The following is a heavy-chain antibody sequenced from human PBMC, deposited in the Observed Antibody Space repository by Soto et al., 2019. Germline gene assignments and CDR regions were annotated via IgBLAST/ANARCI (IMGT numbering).Heavy chain of an antibody. CDR1: GGSFSGYY. J-gene: IGHJ6*03. CDR2: INHSGST. V-gene: IGHV4-34*01. CDR3: ARVGGDILTGYYKDSDHYYMAV. Sequence: ASETLSLSCAVYGGSFSGYYWSWIRQPPGKRLEWIGEINHSGSTNYNPSLKSRVTISVDTSKNHFSLKLSSVTAADTAVYYCARVGGDILTGYYKDSDHYYMAVWGKGTTVTVSS. D-gene: IGHD3-9*01.